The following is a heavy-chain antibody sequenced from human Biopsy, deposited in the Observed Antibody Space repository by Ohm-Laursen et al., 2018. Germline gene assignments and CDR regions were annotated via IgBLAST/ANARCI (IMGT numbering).Heavy chain of an antibody. J-gene: IGHJ4*02. CDR3: AREAIGYQLPCDD. CDR2: IIPIPNVA. D-gene: IGHD2-15*01. V-gene: IGHV1-69*10. CDR1: GDSFTSYA. Sequence: GATVKISCKASGDSFTSYAIGWVRQAPGQGLEWMGGIIPIPNVATYAQKFQGRITITADESTSTAYMELSSLTSEDTAMFYCAREAIGYQLPCDDWGQGTLVTVSS.